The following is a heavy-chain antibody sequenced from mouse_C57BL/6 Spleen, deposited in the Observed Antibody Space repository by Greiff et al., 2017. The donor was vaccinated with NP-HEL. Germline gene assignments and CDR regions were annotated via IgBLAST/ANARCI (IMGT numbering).Heavy chain of an antibody. CDR2: INPNYGTT. CDR3: ARSYYGYDGYAMDY. CDR1: GYSFTDYN. D-gene: IGHD2-2*01. V-gene: IGHV1-39*01. Sequence: LQESGPELVKPGASVKISCKASGYSFTDYNMNWVKQSNGKSLEWIGVINPNYGTTSYNQKFKGKATLTVDQSSSTAYMQLNSLTSEDSTVYYCARSYYGYDGYAMDYWGQGTSVTVSS. J-gene: IGHJ4*01.